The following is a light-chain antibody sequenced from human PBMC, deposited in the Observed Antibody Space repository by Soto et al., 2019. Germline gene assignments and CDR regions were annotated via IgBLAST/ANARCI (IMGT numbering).Light chain of an antibody. CDR2: DAS. CDR1: QSISSW. J-gene: IGKJ1*01. V-gene: IGKV1-5*01. CDR3: QQYNSYPWT. Sequence: DIQMTQSPSTLSASLGDRVTITCRASQSISSWLVWYQQKPGKAPKLLMYDASSLESGVPSRFSGSGSGTEFTLTISSVQLDDFATYYYQQYNSYPWTFGQGTKVEIK.